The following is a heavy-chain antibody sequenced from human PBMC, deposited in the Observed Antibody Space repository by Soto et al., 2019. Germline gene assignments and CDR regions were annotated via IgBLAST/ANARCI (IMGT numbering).Heavy chain of an antibody. CDR1: GYTLTELS. J-gene: IGHJ5*02. Sequence: ASVKVSCKVSGYTLTELSMHGVRQAPLKGLEWMGGFDPEDGETIYAQKFQGRVTMTEDTSTDTAYMELSSLRSEDTAVYYCATSITIFGVVTDNWFDPWGQGTLVTVSS. CDR2: FDPEDGET. CDR3: ATSITIFGVVTDNWFDP. V-gene: IGHV1-24*01. D-gene: IGHD3-3*01.